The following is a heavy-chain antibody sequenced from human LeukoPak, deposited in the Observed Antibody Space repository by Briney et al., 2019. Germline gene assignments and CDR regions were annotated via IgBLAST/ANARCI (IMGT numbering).Heavy chain of an antibody. CDR1: GFTFSSYG. V-gene: IGHV3-33*01. CDR3: ARDSLPRYYYDSSGYYGSNYFDY. Sequence: GRSLRLSCAASGFTFSSYGMHWVRQAPGKGLEWVAVIWYDGSNKYYADSVKGRFTISRDNSKNTLYLQMNSLRAEDTAVYYCARDSLPRYYYDSSGYYGSNYFDYWAREPWSPSPQ. CDR2: IWYDGSNK. J-gene: IGHJ4*02. D-gene: IGHD3-22*01.